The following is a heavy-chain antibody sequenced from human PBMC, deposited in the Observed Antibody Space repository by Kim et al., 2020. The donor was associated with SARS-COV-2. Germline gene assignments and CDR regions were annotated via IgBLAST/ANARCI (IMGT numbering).Heavy chain of an antibody. V-gene: IGHV4-31*02. CDR2: T. CDR3: ARVHSGSSVDY. Sequence: TDYNPSLKSRVTISVETSKNQFSLKLSSVTAADTAVYYCARVHSGSSVDYWGQGTLVTVSS. D-gene: IGHD2-2*01. J-gene: IGHJ4*02.